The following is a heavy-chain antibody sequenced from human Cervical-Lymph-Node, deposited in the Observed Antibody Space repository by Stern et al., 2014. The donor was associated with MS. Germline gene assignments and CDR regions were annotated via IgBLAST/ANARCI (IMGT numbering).Heavy chain of an antibody. CDR2: IGTAGDT. Sequence: EVQLVESGGGLVQPGGSLRLSCAASGFTFSSYDMHWVRQATGNGLEWVSAIGTAGDTYYPGAVKGRFTISRENAKSSLYLQMNSLRAGDTAVYYCARARQWLEGSFDYWGQGTLVTVSS. CDR3: ARARQWLEGSFDY. D-gene: IGHD6-19*01. CDR1: GFTFSSYD. V-gene: IGHV3-13*01. J-gene: IGHJ4*02.